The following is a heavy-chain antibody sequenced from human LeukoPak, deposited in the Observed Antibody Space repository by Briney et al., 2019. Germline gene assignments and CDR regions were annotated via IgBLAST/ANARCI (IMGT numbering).Heavy chain of an antibody. J-gene: IGHJ4*02. CDR1: GFTFSSYS. CDR2: ISSSSSYI. Sequence: GGSLRLSCAASGFTFSSYSMNWVRQAPGKGLEWVSSISSSSSYIYYADSVKGRFTISRDNAKNSLYLQMNSLRAEDTAVYYCARGEYYYDSSGYSRYYFDYWGQGTLVTVSS. V-gene: IGHV3-21*01. D-gene: IGHD3-22*01. CDR3: ARGEYYYDSSGYSRYYFDY.